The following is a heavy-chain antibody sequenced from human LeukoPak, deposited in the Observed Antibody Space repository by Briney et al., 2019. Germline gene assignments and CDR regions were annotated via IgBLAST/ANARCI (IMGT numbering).Heavy chain of an antibody. D-gene: IGHD3-9*01. V-gene: IGHV3-11*01. Sequence: GGSLRLSCAASGFTFSDYYMSWIRQAPGKGLEWVSYISSSGSTIYYADSVKGRFTISRDNAKNSLYLQMNSLRAEDTAVYYGARIRGGARYFDWSLFNWFDPWGQGTLVTVSS. J-gene: IGHJ5*02. CDR1: GFTFSDYY. CDR2: ISSSGSTI. CDR3: ARIRGGARYFDWSLFNWFDP.